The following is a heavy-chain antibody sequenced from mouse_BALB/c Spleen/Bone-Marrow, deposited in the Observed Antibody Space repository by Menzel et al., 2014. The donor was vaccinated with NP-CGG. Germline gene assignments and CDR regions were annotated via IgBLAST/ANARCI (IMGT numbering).Heavy chain of an antibody. V-gene: IGHV1S81*02. CDR1: GYTFTSYW. CDR2: INPSNGRT. CDR3: ARPYYGPYCDH. J-gene: IGHJ2*01. Sequence: VKLQESGAELVKPGASVKLSCKASGYTFTSYWMHWVKQRPGQGLEWIGEINPSNGRTNYNEKFKSKATLTVDKSSSTAYMQLSSLTSEDSAVYYCARPYYGPYCDHWGQGTTLTVSS. D-gene: IGHD1-2*01.